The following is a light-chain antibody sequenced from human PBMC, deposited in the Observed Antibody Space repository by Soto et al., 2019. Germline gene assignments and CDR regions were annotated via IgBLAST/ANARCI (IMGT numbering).Light chain of an antibody. CDR1: QGISSS. CDR3: QQLASYPLT. Sequence: DIQLTQSPSFLSASVGDRVTMACRASQGISSSLAWYQRKPGKAPKVLIYEASTLHSGVPSRFTGSGSGAEFTLTISNLQPEDFATYYCQQLASYPLTFGQGTKVDI. CDR2: EAS. V-gene: IGKV1-9*01. J-gene: IGKJ1*01.